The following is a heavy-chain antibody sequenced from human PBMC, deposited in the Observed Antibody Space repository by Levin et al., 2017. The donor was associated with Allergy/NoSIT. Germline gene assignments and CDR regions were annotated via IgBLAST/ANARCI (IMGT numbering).Heavy chain of an antibody. D-gene: IGHD5-18*01. Sequence: SGPTLVKPTQTRTLICTFSGVAISTSGRCVSWIRPPPGKALEWLARIDWDDDKYYSTSLKTRLTISKDTSKNQVVLTMTNMDPVDTATYYCARIPHLGYNYGYYYGMDVWGQGTTVTVSS. CDR1: GVAISTSGRC. V-gene: IGHV2-70*11. CDR2: IDWDDDK. CDR3: ARIPHLGYNYGYYYGMDV. J-gene: IGHJ6*02.